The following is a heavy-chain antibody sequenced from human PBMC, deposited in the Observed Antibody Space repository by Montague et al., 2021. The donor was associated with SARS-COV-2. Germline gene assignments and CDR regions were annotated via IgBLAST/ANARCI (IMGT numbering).Heavy chain of an antibody. D-gene: IGHD3-10*01. J-gene: IGHJ6*02. CDR1: GGSISSYY. CDR2: IYTSGST. V-gene: IGHV4-4*07. Sequence: SETLSLTCTVSGGSISSYYWSWIRQPAGKGLEWIGRIYTSGSTNYNPSLKRRVTMSVDTSKNQFSLKLSTVTAADTAVYYCAREAWFGDKTSASEYYGMDVWGQGTTVTVSS. CDR3: AREAWFGDKTSASEYYGMDV.